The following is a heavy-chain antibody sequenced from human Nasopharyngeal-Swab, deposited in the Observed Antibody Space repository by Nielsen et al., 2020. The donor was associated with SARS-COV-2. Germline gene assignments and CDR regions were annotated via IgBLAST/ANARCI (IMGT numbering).Heavy chain of an antibody. CDR3: ADPPFSEY. CDR1: EFTFSSYW. Sequence: GESLKISCAAYEFTFSSYWMSWVRQAPGKGLEWVANINQDGSEKYYVDSVKGRFTISRDNAKNSLYLQMNNLRAEDTAVYYCADPPFSEYWGQGTLVTVSS. V-gene: IGHV3-7*02. CDR2: INQDGSEK. J-gene: IGHJ4*02.